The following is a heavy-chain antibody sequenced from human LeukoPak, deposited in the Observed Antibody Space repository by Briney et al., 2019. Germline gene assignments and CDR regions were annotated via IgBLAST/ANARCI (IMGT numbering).Heavy chain of an antibody. J-gene: IGHJ6*02. CDR2: INPNSGGT. CDR3: ARALYGMDV. V-gene: IGHV1-2*02. CDR1: GYTFTGFH. Sequence: ASVKVSFQGSGYTFTGFHMHRVRQAPGQGLEWMGWINPNSGGTNYAQKFQGRVTMTRDTSISTAYMELSRLRSDDTAVYYCARALYGMDVWGQGTTVTVSS.